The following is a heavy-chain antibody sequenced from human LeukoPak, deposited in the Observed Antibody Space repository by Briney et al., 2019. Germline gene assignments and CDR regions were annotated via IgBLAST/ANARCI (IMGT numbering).Heavy chain of an antibody. D-gene: IGHD4-17*01. J-gene: IGHJ4*02. CDR3: ARGAGDYHYYFDY. CDR2: INPNSGGT. V-gene: IGHV1-2*02. Sequence: ASVTVSRKASGYTFTGYYMHWVRQAPGQGLEWMGWINPNSGGTNYAQKFQGRVTMTRDTSISTAYMELSRLRSDDTAVYYCARGAGDYHYYFDYWGQGTLVTVSS. CDR1: GYTFTGYY.